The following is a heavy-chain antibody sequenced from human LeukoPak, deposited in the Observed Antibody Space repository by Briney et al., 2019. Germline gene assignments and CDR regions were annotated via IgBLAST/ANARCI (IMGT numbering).Heavy chain of an antibody. J-gene: IGHJ6*02. CDR3: APALYYGMDV. Sequence: SETLSLTCAVYGGSFSGYYWSWIRQPPGKGLEWIGEINHSGSTNYNPSLKSRVTISVDTSKNQFSLKLSSVTAADTAVYYCAPALYYGMDVWDQGTTVTVSS. CDR2: INHSGST. V-gene: IGHV4-34*01. CDR1: GGSFSGYY. D-gene: IGHD2-2*01.